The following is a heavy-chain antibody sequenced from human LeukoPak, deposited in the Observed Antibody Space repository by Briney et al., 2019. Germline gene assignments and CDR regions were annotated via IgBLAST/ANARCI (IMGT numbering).Heavy chain of an antibody. D-gene: IGHD3-10*01. V-gene: IGHV3-53*01. J-gene: IGHJ4*02. Sequence: GGSLRLSCAASGFTVSSNYMSWVRQAPGKGLEWVSVIYSDGSTYYADSVKGRFTISRDSSKNTLYLQMNSLGAEDTAVYYCARSPSYYGSAHYSDYCGQGTLVTVSS. CDR3: ARSPSYYGSAHYSDY. CDR1: GFTVSSNY. CDR2: IYSDGST.